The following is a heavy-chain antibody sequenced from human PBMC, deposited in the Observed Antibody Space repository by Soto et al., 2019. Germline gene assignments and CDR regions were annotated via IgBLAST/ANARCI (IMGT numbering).Heavy chain of an antibody. V-gene: IGHV4-34*01. J-gene: IGHJ5*01. CDR2: INHSGST. Sequence: SETLSLTCAVCGGCFRVYYWSWFRQPPGKGLEWIGEINHSGSTNYNPSLKSRVTISVDTSKNQCSLKLSSVTAAYTAVYYCVSGWDFFDYWGQRPLVTVSS. D-gene: IGHD1-26*01. CDR3: VSGWDFFDY. CDR1: GGCFRVYY.